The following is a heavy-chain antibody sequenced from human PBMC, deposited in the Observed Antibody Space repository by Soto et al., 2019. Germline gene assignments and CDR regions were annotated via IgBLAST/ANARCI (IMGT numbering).Heavy chain of an antibody. V-gene: IGHV4-31*03. CDR3: ARDLRGGTRFDY. Sequence: QVQLQESGPGLVKPSQTLSLTCSVSGGSITSGAYYWSWIRQHPGTGLEWIGFIYYSGRTYYNPSLKSRVTISLDTSENQFSLKLNSVTAADTAVYYCARDLRGGTRFDYWGQGALVTVSS. J-gene: IGHJ4*02. CDR1: GGSITSGAYY. D-gene: IGHD3-10*01. CDR2: IYYSGRT.